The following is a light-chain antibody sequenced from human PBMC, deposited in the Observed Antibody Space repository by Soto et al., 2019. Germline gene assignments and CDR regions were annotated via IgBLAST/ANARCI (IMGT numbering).Light chain of an antibody. CDR3: MQATQLSWT. Sequence: DIVMTQSPLSSPVTLGQPASISCRSSESLVHSDGNTYLSWLHQRPGQPPRLLIYKISKRLPGVPERISGSGAGTEFTWKISRVEAEDVGIYYCMQATQLSWTVGQGTKVEV. CDR1: ESLVHSDGNTY. V-gene: IGKV2-24*01. J-gene: IGKJ1*01. CDR2: KIS.